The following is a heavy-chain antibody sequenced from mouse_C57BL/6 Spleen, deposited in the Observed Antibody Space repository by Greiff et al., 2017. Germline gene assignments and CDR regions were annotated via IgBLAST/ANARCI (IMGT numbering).Heavy chain of an antibody. J-gene: IGHJ3*01. V-gene: IGHV14-4*01. Sequence: EVMLVESGAELVRLGASVKLSCTASGFNINDDYMPWVKQRPEQGLEWIGWIDPENGDTEYASKFQGKATITADTFSNTAYLQLSSLTSEDTAVYYCTPSDFAYWGQGTLVTVSA. CDR2: IDPENGDT. CDR1: GFNINDDY. CDR3: TPSDFAY. D-gene: IGHD6-1*01.